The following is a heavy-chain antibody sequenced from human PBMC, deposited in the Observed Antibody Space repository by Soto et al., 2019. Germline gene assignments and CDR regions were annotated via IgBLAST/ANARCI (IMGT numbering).Heavy chain of an antibody. D-gene: IGHD3-9*01. CDR3: ATGEGGDVLRFFDWFF. J-gene: IGHJ1*01. CDR1: GGSISSSSYY. CDR2: IYYTGNT. V-gene: IGHV4-39*07. Sequence: SETLSLTCTVSGGSISSSSYYWGWIRQPPGKGLEWIGSIYYTGNTYYNPSLKSRVTISVDTSNNQFSLKLSSVTAADTAVYYCATGEGGDVLRFFDWFFWGRGTLVTVSS.